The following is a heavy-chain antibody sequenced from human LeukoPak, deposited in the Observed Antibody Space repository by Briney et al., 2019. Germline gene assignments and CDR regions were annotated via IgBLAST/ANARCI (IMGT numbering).Heavy chain of an antibody. Sequence: GGSLRLSCTASGFTFGDYAVSWVRQAPGKGLQWVSYITSSGSSIYYVGSVKGRFTISRDNAKNSLYLQMNSLRDEDTAVYYCARDPYSGNYGDYYYYYMDVWGKGTTVTISS. V-gene: IGHV3-48*02. D-gene: IGHD1-26*01. J-gene: IGHJ6*03. CDR1: GFTFGDYA. CDR3: ARDPYSGNYGDYYYYYMDV. CDR2: ITSSGSSI.